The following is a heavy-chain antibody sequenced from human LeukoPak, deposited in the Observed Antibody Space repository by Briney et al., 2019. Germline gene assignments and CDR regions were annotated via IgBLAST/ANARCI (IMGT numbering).Heavy chain of an antibody. V-gene: IGHV4-4*02. J-gene: IGHJ4*02. CDR1: GVSISSNLW. CDR3: ARVAAGTFDY. D-gene: IGHD6-13*01. CDR2: IHHSGSI. Sequence: SETLSLTCAVSGVSISSNLWWTWVRQPPGKGLEWIAEIHHSGSINYNPSLKSRVTISVDKAKSQFSLNLNSVTAADTAVYYCARVAAGTFDYWGQGTLVTVSS.